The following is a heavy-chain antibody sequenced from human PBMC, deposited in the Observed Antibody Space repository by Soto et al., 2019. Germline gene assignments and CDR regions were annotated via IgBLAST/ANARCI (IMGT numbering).Heavy chain of an antibody. CDR1: GYTFTSYY. Sequence: QVQLEQSGADVKKPGASMKVSCQASGYTFTSYYIHWLRQAPGQGLEWMGVSHVGPDTTMYAQKFQGRVTMTRDTSTSTVYMELSSMISEDTAVYFCARDSSGTQYFDYWGPGTLVTVS. CDR3: ARDSSGTQYFDY. D-gene: IGHD6-19*01. CDR2: SHVGPDTT. J-gene: IGHJ4*02. V-gene: IGHV1-46*01.